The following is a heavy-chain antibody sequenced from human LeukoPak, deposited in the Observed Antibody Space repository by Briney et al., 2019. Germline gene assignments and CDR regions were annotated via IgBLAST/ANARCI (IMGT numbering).Heavy chain of an antibody. D-gene: IGHD1-26*01. J-gene: IGHJ4*02. CDR1: GFTFSSYS. V-gene: IGHV3-48*01. Sequence: PGGSLRLSCAASGFTFSSYSMNWVRQAPGKGLEWVSYISSSSSTIYYADSVKGRFTISRDNARNSLYLQMNSLRAEDTAVYCCARRRYSGSSQHFDYWGQGTLVTVSS. CDR2: ISSSSSTI. CDR3: ARRRYSGSSQHFDY.